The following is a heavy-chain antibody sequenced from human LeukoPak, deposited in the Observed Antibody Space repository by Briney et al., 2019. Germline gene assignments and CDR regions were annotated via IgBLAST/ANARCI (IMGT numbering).Heavy chain of an antibody. V-gene: IGHV3-30-3*01. CDR1: GFTFSTYA. Sequence: GGSLRLSCAASGFTFSTYAMHWFRQAPGKGLEWVAVISYDGNNEYYADSVRGRFTTSRDNSKNTLSLQMDSLRAEDTAVYYCARDLSMYYYYGMDVWGQGTTVTVSS. CDR2: ISYDGNNE. CDR3: ARDLSMYYYYGMDV. J-gene: IGHJ6*02.